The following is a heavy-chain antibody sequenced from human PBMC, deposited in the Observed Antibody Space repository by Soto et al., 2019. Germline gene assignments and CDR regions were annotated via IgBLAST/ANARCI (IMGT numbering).Heavy chain of an antibody. CDR2: ISGSGSST. Sequence: GGSLRLSCVASGFTFNKHALAWVRQAPGKGLEWVSAISGSGSSTYDSDSVKGRFTISIDNSNNMLYLQMNSLRAEDTAKYYCVKEGSGWYSRGPLDFWGRGTMVTVSS. J-gene: IGHJ3*01. V-gene: IGHV3-23*01. CDR1: GFTFNKHA. D-gene: IGHD6-19*01. CDR3: VKEGSGWYSRGPLDF.